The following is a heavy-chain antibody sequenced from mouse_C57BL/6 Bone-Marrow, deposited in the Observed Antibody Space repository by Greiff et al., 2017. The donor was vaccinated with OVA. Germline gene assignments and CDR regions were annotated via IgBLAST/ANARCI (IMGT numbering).Heavy chain of an antibody. CDR1: GYTFTSYW. D-gene: IGHD2-5*01. CDR3: ARGGLYSNVGAMDY. Sequence: QVQLQQPGTELVKPGTSVKLSCKASGYTFTSYWMHWVKQRPGQGLEWIGNINPSNGDSNYNEKFKNKATLTVDKSSSTAYMQLSSLTSEDSAVYYWARGGLYSNVGAMDYWGQGTSVTVSS. V-gene: IGHV1-53*01. CDR2: INPSNGDS. J-gene: IGHJ4*01.